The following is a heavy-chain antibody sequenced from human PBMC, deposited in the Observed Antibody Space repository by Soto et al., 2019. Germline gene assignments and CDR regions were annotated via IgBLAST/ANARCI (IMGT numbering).Heavy chain of an antibody. CDR1: GDSITSGGYS. V-gene: IGHV4-30-2*01. D-gene: IGHD3-22*01. CDR2: IYRTGSA. Sequence: QVQLQESGSGLVKPSETLSLTCSVSGDSITSGGYSWSWILQPPRRGLEWIGYIYRTGSASYSPSLKGRVTISVDKSKNQFSLSLNSVTAADTAIYYCARAHYGPSGYYFDSWGQGSLFTVSS. J-gene: IGHJ4*02. CDR3: ARAHYGPSGYYFDS.